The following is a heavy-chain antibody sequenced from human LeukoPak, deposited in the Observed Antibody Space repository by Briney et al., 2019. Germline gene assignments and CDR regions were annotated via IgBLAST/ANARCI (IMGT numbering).Heavy chain of an antibody. Sequence: SETLSLTCTVSGVSISSNSYYWGWIRQPPGKELEWVGSMPYGGSTYYNPSLKSRVTMSVDTSKNQFSLKLTSVTAADTAVYHCARHPFAAHHRVDYWGQGTLVTVSS. D-gene: IGHD6-6*01. V-gene: IGHV4-39*01. CDR3: ARHPFAAHHRVDY. CDR2: MPYGGST. CDR1: GVSISSNSYY. J-gene: IGHJ4*02.